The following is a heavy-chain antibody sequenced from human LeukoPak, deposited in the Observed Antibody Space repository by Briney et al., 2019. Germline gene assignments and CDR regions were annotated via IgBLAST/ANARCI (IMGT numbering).Heavy chain of an antibody. CDR2: IYPGDSDT. V-gene: IGHV5-51*01. D-gene: IGHD2-2*02. CDR1: GYSFTSYW. CDR3: ARQGGYCSSTSCYRGRWFDP. J-gene: IGHJ5*02. Sequence: GESLKISCKGSGYSFTSYWIGWVRQMPGKGLEWMGIIYPGDSDTRYSPSFQGQVTISADKSTSTAYLQWSSLKASDTAMYYCARQGGYCSSTSCYRGRWFDPWGQGTLVTVSS.